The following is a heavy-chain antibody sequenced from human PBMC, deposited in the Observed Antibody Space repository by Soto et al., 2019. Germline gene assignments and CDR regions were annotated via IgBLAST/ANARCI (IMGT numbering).Heavy chain of an antibody. CDR3: TRGGGWNQGYYHYYGMDV. CDR2: ISSTGSLI. J-gene: IGHJ6*02. Sequence: EVRLEESGGGLVQPGGSLRLSCVASKFTFKSYVLNWVRQAPGKGLEWVAYISSTGSLIYYADSVKGRFTISRDNAKNSLYLQMNSLRPEDTAIYYCTRGGGWNQGYYHYYGMDVWGQGTTVTVSS. CDR1: KFTFKSYV. V-gene: IGHV3-48*03. D-gene: IGHD1-1*01.